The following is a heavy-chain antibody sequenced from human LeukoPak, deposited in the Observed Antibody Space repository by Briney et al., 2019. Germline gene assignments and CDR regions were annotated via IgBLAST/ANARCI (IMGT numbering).Heavy chain of an antibody. CDR2: IIPIFGTA. CDR3: ARTAPDSSSWYAIFDY. D-gene: IGHD6-13*01. J-gene: IGHJ4*02. Sequence: SVKVSCKASGGTFSSYAISWVRQAPGQGLEWMGGIIPIFGTANYAQKFQGRVTITADESTSTAYMELSSLRSEDTAVHYCARTAPDSSSWYAIFDYWGQGTLVTVSS. CDR1: GGTFSSYA. V-gene: IGHV1-69*01.